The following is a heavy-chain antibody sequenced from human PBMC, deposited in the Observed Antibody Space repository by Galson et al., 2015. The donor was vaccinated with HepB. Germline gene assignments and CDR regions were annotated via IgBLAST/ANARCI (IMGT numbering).Heavy chain of an antibody. CDR3: ARDGDYDFWSGSGWFDP. Sequence: SVKVSCKASGYTFTSYHMHWVRQAPGQGLEWMGIINPSGGSTSYAQKFQGRVTMTRDTSTSTVYMELSSLRSEDTAVYYCARDGDYDFWSGSGWFDPWGQGTLVTVSS. D-gene: IGHD3-3*01. CDR1: GYTFTSYH. V-gene: IGHV1-46*01. CDR2: INPSGGST. J-gene: IGHJ5*02.